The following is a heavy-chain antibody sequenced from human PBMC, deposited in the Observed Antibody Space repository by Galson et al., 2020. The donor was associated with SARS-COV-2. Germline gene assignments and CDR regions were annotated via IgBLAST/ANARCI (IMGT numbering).Heavy chain of an antibody. CDR2: ISAYNGDT. D-gene: IGHD6-13*01. CDR1: GYTFSTYG. CDR3: ARSTPYPSSSWSVLTGISAHDYYGMDV. V-gene: IGHV1-18*01. Sequence: ASVKVSCKASGYTFSTYGISWVRQAPGQGLEWMGWISAYNGDTNYAQKFQGRVTMTTDTSTSTAYMELRSLRYDDTAVYYCARSTPYPSSSWSVLTGISAHDYYGMDVWGQGTTVTVSS. J-gene: IGHJ6*02.